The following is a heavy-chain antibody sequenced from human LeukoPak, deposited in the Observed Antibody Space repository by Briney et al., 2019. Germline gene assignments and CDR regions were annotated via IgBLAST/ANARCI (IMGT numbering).Heavy chain of an antibody. Sequence: PSETLSLTCAVYGGSFSGYYWSWIRQPPGKGLEWIGYIYYSGSTNYNPSLKSRVTISVDTSKNQFSLKLSSVTAADTAVYYCARHVLGGSYFDYWDQGTLVTVSS. CDR1: GGSFSGYY. J-gene: IGHJ4*02. CDR3: ARHVLGGSYFDY. V-gene: IGHV4-59*08. D-gene: IGHD1-26*01. CDR2: IYYSGST.